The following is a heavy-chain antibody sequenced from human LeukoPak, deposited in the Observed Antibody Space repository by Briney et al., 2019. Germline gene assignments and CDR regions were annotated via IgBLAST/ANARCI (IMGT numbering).Heavy chain of an antibody. D-gene: IGHD2-2*01. J-gene: IGHJ5*02. CDR3: ARLGLSTAYNWFDP. V-gene: IGHV4-38-2*01. Sequence: SETLSLTCAVSGYSISSGYYWGWIRQPPGKGLEWIGSIFHSGSTYYNPSLKSRVTISVDTSKNQFSLKQTSVTAADTAVYFCARLGLSTAYNWFDPWGQGTLVTVSS. CDR2: IFHSGST. CDR1: GYSISSGYY.